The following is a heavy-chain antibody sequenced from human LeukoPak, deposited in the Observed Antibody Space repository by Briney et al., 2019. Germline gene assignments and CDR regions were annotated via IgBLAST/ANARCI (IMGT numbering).Heavy chain of an antibody. V-gene: IGHV3-21*01. Sequence: PGGSLRLSCATSGFTFNNYDMNWVRQAPGRALEWVSSITSSGTYIFYADSVKGRFTISRDNAKNSLYLQMNSLGPEDTAVYYCARDPYSGNYGNYYYYYMDVWGKGTTVTISS. CDR2: ITSSGTYI. CDR1: GFTFNNYD. D-gene: IGHD1-26*01. J-gene: IGHJ6*03. CDR3: ARDPYSGNYGNYYYYYMDV.